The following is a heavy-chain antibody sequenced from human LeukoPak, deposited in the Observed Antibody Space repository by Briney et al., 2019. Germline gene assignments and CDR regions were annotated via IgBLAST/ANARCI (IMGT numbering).Heavy chain of an antibody. Sequence: SETLSLTCTVSGESISGFYWNWIRQPPGKGLEWIGYVYYSGSTNYNPSLKSRVTISVDTSKNQFSLKLSSVTAADTAVYYCARDLRGDIWGQGTMVTVSS. CDR2: VYYSGST. V-gene: IGHV4-59*01. J-gene: IGHJ3*02. CDR1: GESISGFY. D-gene: IGHD5/OR15-5a*01. CDR3: ARDLRGDI.